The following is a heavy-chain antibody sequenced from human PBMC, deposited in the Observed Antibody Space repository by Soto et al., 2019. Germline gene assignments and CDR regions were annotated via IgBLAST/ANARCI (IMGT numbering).Heavy chain of an antibody. V-gene: IGHV3-7*05. CDR3: ARGHYGLDV. CDR1: GFTFSDFW. Sequence: LRLSCAASGFTFSDFWMSWVRQAPGIGLEWVAHINQDGSERYYVDSLKGRFTISRDNAKNSLYLQINSLRAEDTALYYCARGHYGLDVWGQGTTVTVSS. J-gene: IGHJ6*02. CDR2: INQDGSER.